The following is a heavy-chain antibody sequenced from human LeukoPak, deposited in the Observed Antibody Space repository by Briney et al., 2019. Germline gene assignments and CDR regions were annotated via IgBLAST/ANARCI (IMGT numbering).Heavy chain of an antibody. CDR3: ARDPRATPYSSSWYYSREEEKDDAFDI. D-gene: IGHD6-13*01. CDR2: INPNSGNT. Sequence: ASVKVSCKASGYTFTGYYMHWARQAPGQGLEWMGWINPNSGNTNYAQNLQGRVTMTTDTSTSTAYMELRSLRSDDTAVYYCARDPRATPYSSSWYYSREEEKDDAFDIWGQGTMVTVSS. CDR1: GYTFTGYY. V-gene: IGHV1-18*04. J-gene: IGHJ3*02.